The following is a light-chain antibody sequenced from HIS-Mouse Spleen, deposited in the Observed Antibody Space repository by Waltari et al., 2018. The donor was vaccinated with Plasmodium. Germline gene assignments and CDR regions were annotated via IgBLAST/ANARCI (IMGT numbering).Light chain of an antibody. V-gene: IGLV3-1*01. CDR2: QDS. J-gene: IGLJ2*01. CDR3: QAWDSSTVV. CDR1: KLENKY. Sequence: SYELTQPPSVSVSPGPTASIPCSGDKLENKYACWYQQKPGQSPVLVIYQDSKRPSGIPELFSGSNSGNTATLTISGTQAMDEADYYCQAWDSSTVVFGGGTKLTVL.